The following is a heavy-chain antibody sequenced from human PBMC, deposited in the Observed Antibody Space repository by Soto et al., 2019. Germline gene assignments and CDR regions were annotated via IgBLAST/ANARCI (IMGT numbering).Heavy chain of an antibody. CDR3: AKALSQYYYYGMDV. CDR1: GFTFSSYA. CDR2: ISGSGGST. Sequence: SLRLSCAASGFTFSSYAMSWVRQAPGKGLEWVSAISGSGGSTYYADSVKGRFTISRDNSKNTLYLQMNSLRAEDTAVYYCAKALSQYYYYGMDVWGQGTTVTVSS. V-gene: IGHV3-23*01. J-gene: IGHJ6*02.